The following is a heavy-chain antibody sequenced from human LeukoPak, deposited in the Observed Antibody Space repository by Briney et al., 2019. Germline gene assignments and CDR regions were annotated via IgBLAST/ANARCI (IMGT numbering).Heavy chain of an antibody. CDR3: ARVWIIGAFDI. Sequence: SETLSLTCTVSGGSISSSSYYWGWIRQPPGKGLEWIGSIYYSGSTYYNPSLKSRVTISVDTSKNQFSLKLSSVTAADTAVYYCARVWIIGAFDIWGQGTMVTVSS. V-gene: IGHV4-39*01. CDR2: IYYSGST. CDR1: GGSISSSSYY. D-gene: IGHD3-10*01. J-gene: IGHJ3*02.